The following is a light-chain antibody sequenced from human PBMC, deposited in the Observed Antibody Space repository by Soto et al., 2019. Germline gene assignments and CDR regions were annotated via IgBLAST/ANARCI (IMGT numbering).Light chain of an antibody. V-gene: IGLV2-8*01. Sequence: QSALTQSPSASGSPGQSVTISCTGTSSDIGGYNSVSWYQQHPGKAPKVMIYDVTKRPSGVPDRFSGSKSGNTASLTVSALQAEDEADYYCSSYTDRKHLVFGPGTTLTVL. CDR2: DVT. CDR3: SSYTDRKHLV. J-gene: IGLJ1*01. CDR1: SSDIGGYNS.